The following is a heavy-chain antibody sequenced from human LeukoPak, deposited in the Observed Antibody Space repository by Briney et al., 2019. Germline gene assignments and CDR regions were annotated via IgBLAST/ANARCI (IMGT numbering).Heavy chain of an antibody. CDR2: ISAYNGNT. J-gene: IGHJ4*02. V-gene: IGHV1-18*01. Sequence: GASVKVSCKASGYTFTSYGISWVRQAPGQGLEWMGWISAYNGNTNYAQKLQGRVTMTTDTSTSTAYMELRSLRSDDTAVYYCARDLYPASVVPADEDYWGQGTLVTVSS. D-gene: IGHD2-2*01. CDR3: ARDLYPASVVPADEDY. CDR1: GYTFTSYG.